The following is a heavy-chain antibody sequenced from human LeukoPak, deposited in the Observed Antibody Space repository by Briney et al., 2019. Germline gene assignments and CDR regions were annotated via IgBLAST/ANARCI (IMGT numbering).Heavy chain of an antibody. CDR3: AKDGDSSGYFPDY. D-gene: IGHD3-22*01. J-gene: IGHJ4*02. Sequence: GGSLRLSCAASGLIFSDYYMSWIRQAPGKGLEWVAVIWYGGSNKYYADSVKGRFTISRDNSKNTLYLQMNSLRAEDTALYYCAKDGDSSGYFPDYWGQGTLVTVSS. CDR2: IWYGGSNK. CDR1: GLIFSDYY. V-gene: IGHV3-30*02.